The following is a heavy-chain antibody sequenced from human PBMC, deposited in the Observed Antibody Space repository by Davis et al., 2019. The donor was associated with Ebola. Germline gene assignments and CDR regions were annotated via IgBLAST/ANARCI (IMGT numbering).Heavy chain of an antibody. CDR3: ASHYDFWSGSQVYNWFDP. CDR2: IYYSGST. Sequence: PSETLSLTCTVSGVSISSRNDYWGWIRQPPGKGLEWIGYIYYSGSTYYNPSLKSRVTISVDTSKNQFSLKLSSVTAADTAVYYCASHYDFWSGSQVYNWFDPWGQGTLVTVSS. J-gene: IGHJ5*02. V-gene: IGHV4-30-4*01. CDR1: GVSISSRNDY. D-gene: IGHD3-3*01.